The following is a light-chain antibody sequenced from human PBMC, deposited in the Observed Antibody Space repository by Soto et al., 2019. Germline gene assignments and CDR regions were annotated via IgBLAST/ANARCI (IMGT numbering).Light chain of an antibody. CDR2: GAS. J-gene: IGLJ3*02. CDR3: SSYTTSGTPV. V-gene: IGLV2-14*01. CDR1: SSDVGGYNY. Sequence: QSALTQPASVSGSPGQSITISCTGTSSDVGGYNYLSWYQQQPGKAPKVMIYGASNRPSGVSNRFSGSKSGNTASLTISGLQAEDEADYFCSSYTTSGTPVFGGGTKVTVL.